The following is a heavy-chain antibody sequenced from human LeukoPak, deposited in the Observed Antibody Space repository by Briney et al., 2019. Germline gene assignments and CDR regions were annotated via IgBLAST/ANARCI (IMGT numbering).Heavy chain of an antibody. Sequence: SQTLSLTCTVSGGSISSGSYYWSWIRQPAGKGLEWIGRIYTSGSTNYNPSLKSRVTISVDTSKNQFSLKLSSVTAADTAVYYCARLAYSSSWSHVWGRGTLVTVSS. CDR2: IYTSGST. CDR3: ARLAYSSSWSHV. D-gene: IGHD6-13*01. V-gene: IGHV4-61*02. CDR1: GGSISSGSYY. J-gene: IGHJ2*01.